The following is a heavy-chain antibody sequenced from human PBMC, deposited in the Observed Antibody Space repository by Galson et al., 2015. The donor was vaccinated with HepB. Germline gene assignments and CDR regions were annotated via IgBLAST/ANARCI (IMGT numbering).Heavy chain of an antibody. CDR3: ARNLGWCDAYRCPGMDV. CDR2: VNPTGGDT. D-gene: IGHD3-16*01. J-gene: IGHJ6*02. CDR1: GYTFTTFW. Sequence: SVKVSCKASGYTFTTFWLHWVRQAPGQGLEWMGMVNPTGGDTVYAQTFQGRVTMTRDTSTRTVYMELSRLRSEDTAVYFCARNLGWCDAYRCPGMDVWGQGTTVTVSS. V-gene: IGHV1-46*01.